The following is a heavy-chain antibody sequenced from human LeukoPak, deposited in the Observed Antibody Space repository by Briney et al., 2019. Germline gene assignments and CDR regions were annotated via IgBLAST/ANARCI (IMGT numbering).Heavy chain of an antibody. CDR2: IYTSGST. V-gene: IGHV4-4*07. CDR3: ATGIYDYGVYDPYWYFDL. J-gene: IGHJ2*01. D-gene: IGHD4-17*01. Sequence: PSETLSLTCTVSGGSISSYYWSWIRQPAGKGLEWIGRIYTSGSTNYNPSLKSRVTMSVDTSKNQFSLKLSSVTAADTAVYHCATGIYDYGVYDPYWYFDLWGRGTLVTVSS. CDR1: GGSISSYY.